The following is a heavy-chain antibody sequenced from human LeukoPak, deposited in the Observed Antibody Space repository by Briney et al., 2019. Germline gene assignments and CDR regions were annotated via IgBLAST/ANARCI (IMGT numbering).Heavy chain of an antibody. J-gene: IGHJ4*02. CDR2: ISSSSSTI. V-gene: IGHV3-48*01. D-gene: IGHD4-17*01. Sequence: GGSLRLSCAASGFTFSSYWMDWVRQAPGKGLEWVSYISSSSSTIYYADSVKGRFTISRDNAKNSLYLQMNSLRAEDTAVYYCAKGKRRYGDYVIDYWGQGTLVTVSS. CDR1: GFTFSSYW. CDR3: AKGKRRYGDYVIDY.